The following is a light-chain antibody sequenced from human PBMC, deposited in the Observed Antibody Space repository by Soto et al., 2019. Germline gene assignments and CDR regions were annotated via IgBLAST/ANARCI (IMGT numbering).Light chain of an antibody. CDR1: SSNIGGNT. Sequence: QSVLTQRPSASGTPGQRVTISCSGGSSNIGGNTVNWYQQLPGAAPKLIIFSNSQRPSGVPDRFSGSKSGTSASLAIGGLQSEDEAEYYCSTWDDSLNGPLFGGGTKLTVL. V-gene: IGLV1-44*01. CDR3: STWDDSLNGPL. CDR2: SNS. J-gene: IGLJ2*01.